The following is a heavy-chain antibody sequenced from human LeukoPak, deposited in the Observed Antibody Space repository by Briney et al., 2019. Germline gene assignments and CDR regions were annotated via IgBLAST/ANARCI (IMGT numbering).Heavy chain of an antibody. J-gene: IGHJ4*01. CDR1: GGSISRSY. CDR2: IYSSGST. Sequence: SETLSLTCTVSGGSISRSYWSWIRQPPGKGLEWIGYIYSSGSTNYNPSLKSRVTISVDTSKNQFSLKLSSVTAADTAVYYCARIFTDSSTYYSEYWGQGTLVTGSS. CDR3: ARIFTDSSTYYSEY. D-gene: IGHD3-22*01. V-gene: IGHV4-59*01.